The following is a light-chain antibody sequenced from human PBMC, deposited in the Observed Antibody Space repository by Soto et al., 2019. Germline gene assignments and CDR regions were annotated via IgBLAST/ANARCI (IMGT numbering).Light chain of an antibody. Sequence: EIVMTQSPGPLSLSPGERSTLSCRAGQGVTTNFAWYQQKSGQSPRLLIYDVSIRATGVPARFSGTGSETDFTLTISGLQSEDSAVYFCQQYNNWPFSFGQGTRLEIK. CDR1: QGVTTN. CDR3: QQYNNWPFS. CDR2: DVS. V-gene: IGKV3-15*01. J-gene: IGKJ5*01.